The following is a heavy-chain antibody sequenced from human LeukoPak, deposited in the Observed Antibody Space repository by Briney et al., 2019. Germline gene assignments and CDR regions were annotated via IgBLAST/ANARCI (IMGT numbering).Heavy chain of an antibody. J-gene: IGHJ4*02. CDR3: ARGYSSSWYYFDY. V-gene: IGHV3-33*01. Sequence: GGSLRLSCAASGFTFSSYGMPWVRQAPGKGLEWVTVIWYDGSNKYYADSVKGRFTISRDNSKNTLYLQMNSLRAEDTAVYYCARGYSSSWYYFDYWGQGTLVTVSS. CDR2: IWYDGSNK. CDR1: GFTFSSYG. D-gene: IGHD6-13*01.